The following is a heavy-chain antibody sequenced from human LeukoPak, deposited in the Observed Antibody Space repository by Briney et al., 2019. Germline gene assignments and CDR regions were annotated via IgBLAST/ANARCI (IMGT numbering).Heavy chain of an antibody. Sequence: PSEPLSLTCTVSGGSISSSSYYWGWIRQPPGKGLEWIGSIYYSGSTYYNPSLKSRVTISVDTSKNQFSLKLSSVTAADTAVYYCARHRTYYDSSGYFVPYYFDYWGQGTLVTVSS. CDR2: IYYSGST. D-gene: IGHD3-22*01. V-gene: IGHV4-39*01. CDR3: ARHRTYYDSSGYFVPYYFDY. J-gene: IGHJ4*02. CDR1: GGSISSSSYY.